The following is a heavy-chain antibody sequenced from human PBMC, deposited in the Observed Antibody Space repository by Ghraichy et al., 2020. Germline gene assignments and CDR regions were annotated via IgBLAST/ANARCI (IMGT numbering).Heavy chain of an antibody. CDR3: ARSYGGFLDIVATITRRYYGMDV. V-gene: IGHV4-31*03. J-gene: IGHJ6*02. Sequence: SETLSLTCTVSGGSISSGGYYWSWIRQHPGKGLEWIGYIYYSGSTYYNPSLKSRVTISVDTSKNQFSLKLSSVTAADTAVYYCARSYGGFLDIVATITRRYYGMDVWGQGTTVTVSS. CDR2: IYYSGST. D-gene: IGHD5-12*01. CDR1: GGSISSGGYY.